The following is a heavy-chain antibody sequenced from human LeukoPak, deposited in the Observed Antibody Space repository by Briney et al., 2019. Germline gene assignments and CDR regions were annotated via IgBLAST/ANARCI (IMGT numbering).Heavy chain of an antibody. CDR2: IYYSGST. D-gene: IGHD3-9*01. Sequence: SETLSLTCTVSGGSISSYYWSWIRQPPGKGLEWIGYIYYSGSTNYNPSLKSRVTISVDTSKNQFSLKLSSVTAADTAVYFCARGEDFERYYLAYWGQGTLVTVSS. J-gene: IGHJ4*02. V-gene: IGHV4-59*01. CDR1: GGSISSYY. CDR3: ARGEDFERYYLAY.